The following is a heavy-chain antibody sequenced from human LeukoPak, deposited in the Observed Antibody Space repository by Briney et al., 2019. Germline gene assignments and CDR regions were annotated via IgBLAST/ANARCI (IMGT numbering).Heavy chain of an antibody. Sequence: ASVKVSCKASGYTFTGYYIHWVRQAPGQGLEWMGWINPNSGGTNSAQKFQGGVTMTRDTSISTAYLELSRLRSDDTAVYYCARLAGDRDWFDPWGQGTLVTVSS. CDR2: INPNSGGT. V-gene: IGHV1-2*02. J-gene: IGHJ5*02. CDR1: GYTFTGYY. CDR3: ARLAGDRDWFDP. D-gene: IGHD7-27*01.